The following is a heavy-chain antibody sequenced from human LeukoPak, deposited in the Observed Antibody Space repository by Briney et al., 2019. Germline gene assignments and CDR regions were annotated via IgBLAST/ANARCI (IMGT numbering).Heavy chain of an antibody. V-gene: IGHV5-51*01. CDR1: GYSFTSYW. Sequence: GESLKISCKGSGYSFTSYWIVWVRQMPGKGLEWMGIIYPGDSDTRYSPSFQGQVTISADKSISTAYLQWSSLKASDTAMYYCARPCSSTSCYDAFDIWGQGTMVTVSS. CDR3: ARPCSSTSCYDAFDI. CDR2: IYPGDSDT. J-gene: IGHJ3*02. D-gene: IGHD2-2*01.